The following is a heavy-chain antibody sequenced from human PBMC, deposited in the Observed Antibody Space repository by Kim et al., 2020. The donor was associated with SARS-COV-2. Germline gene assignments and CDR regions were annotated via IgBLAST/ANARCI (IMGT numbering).Heavy chain of an antibody. D-gene: IGHD2-8*02. V-gene: IGHV4-34*01. CDR1: GGSFSGYY. CDR2: INHSGST. J-gene: IGHJ4*02. CDR3: ARRTAPDY. Sequence: SETLSLTCAVYGGSFSGYYWSWIRQPPGKGLEWIGEINHSGSTNYNPSLKSRVTISVDTSKNQFSLKLSSVTAADTAVYYCARRTAPDYWGQGTLVTVSS.